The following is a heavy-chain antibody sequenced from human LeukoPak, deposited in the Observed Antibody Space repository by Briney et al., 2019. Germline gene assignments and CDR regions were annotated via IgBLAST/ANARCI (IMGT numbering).Heavy chain of an antibody. D-gene: IGHD3-10*01. Sequence: SETLSLTCTVSGGSISSGDYYWSWIRQPPGKGLEWIGYIYYSGSTYYNPSLKSRVTISVDTSKNQFSLKLSSVTAGDTAVYYCARESSIYGSGTDAFDIWGQGAMVTVSS. CDR1: GGSISSGDYY. CDR3: ARESSIYGSGTDAFDI. CDR2: IYYSGST. V-gene: IGHV4-30-4*01. J-gene: IGHJ3*02.